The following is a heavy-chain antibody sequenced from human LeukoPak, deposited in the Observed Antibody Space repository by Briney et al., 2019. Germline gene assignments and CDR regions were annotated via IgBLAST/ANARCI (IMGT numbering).Heavy chain of an antibody. Sequence: SETLSLTCTVSGGSISSYYWSWIRQPPGKGLEWIGYIYYSGSTNYNPSLQSRVTIPLDTSKNQFSLELTSVTAADTAVYYCARHSGSYLKSALHIWGQGTMVTVSS. V-gene: IGHV4-59*08. D-gene: IGHD1-26*01. CDR2: IYYSGST. J-gene: IGHJ3*02. CDR1: GGSISSYY. CDR3: ARHSGSYLKSALHI.